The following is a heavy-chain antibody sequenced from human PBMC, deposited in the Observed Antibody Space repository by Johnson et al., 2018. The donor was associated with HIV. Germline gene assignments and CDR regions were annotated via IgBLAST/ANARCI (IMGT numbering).Heavy chain of an antibody. J-gene: IGHJ3*02. Sequence: LRLSCAASGFIFSTYAMHWVRQAPGKGLEWVGRIKSKTDGGTTDYAAPVKDRFTISRDDSKNTLYLQMNSLKTEDTAVYYCTTGTIAAAGLDAFDIWGQGTMVTVSS. V-gene: IGHV3-15*01. CDR1: GFIFSTYA. D-gene: IGHD6-13*01. CDR2: IKSKTDGGTT. CDR3: TTGTIAAAGLDAFDI.